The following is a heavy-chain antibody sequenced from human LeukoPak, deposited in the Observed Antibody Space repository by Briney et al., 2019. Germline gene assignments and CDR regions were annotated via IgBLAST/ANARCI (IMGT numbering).Heavy chain of an antibody. J-gene: IGHJ4*02. V-gene: IGHV1-18*01. CDR2: ISAYNGNT. CDR1: GYTFTSYD. Sequence: ASVKVSCKASGYTFTSYDINWVRQATGQGLEWMGWISAYNGNTNYAQKLQGRVTMTTDTSTSTAYMELRSLRSDDTAVYYCARLNEPNLGYCSGGSCYYFDYWGQGTLVTVSS. CDR3: ARLNEPNLGYCSGGSCYYFDY. D-gene: IGHD2-15*01.